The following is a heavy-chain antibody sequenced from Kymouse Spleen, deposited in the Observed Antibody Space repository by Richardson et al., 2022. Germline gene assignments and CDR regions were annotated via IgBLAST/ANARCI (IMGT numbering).Heavy chain of an antibody. V-gene: IGHV3-33*01. CDR3: ARDRITMVRGVIITGWFDP. J-gene: IGHJ5*02. D-gene: IGHD3-10*01. CDR2: IWYDGSNK. CDR1: GFTFSSYG. Sequence: QVQLVESGGGVVQPGRSLRLSCAASGFTFSSYGMHWVRQAPGKGLEWVAVIWYDGSNKYYADSVKGRFTISRDNSKNTLYLQMNSLRAEDTAVYYCARDRITMVRGVIITGWFDPWGQGTLVTVSS.